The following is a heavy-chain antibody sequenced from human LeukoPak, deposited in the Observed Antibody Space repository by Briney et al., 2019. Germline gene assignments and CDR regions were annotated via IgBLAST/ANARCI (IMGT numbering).Heavy chain of an antibody. V-gene: IGHV3-64D*06. Sequence: GGSLRLSRSASGFTFSSYAMHWVRQAPGKGLEYVSAISCNGGSTYYADSVKGRFTISRDNSKNTLYLQMSSLRAEDTAMYYCVKEREYGDYEGWFDPWGQGTLVTVSS. CDR1: GFTFSSYA. J-gene: IGHJ5*02. CDR3: VKEREYGDYEGWFDP. CDR2: ISCNGGST. D-gene: IGHD4-17*01.